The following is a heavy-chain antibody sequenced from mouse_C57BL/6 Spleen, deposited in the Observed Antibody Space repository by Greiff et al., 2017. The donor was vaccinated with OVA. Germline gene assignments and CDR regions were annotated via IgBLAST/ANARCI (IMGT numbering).Heavy chain of an antibody. CDR1: GFTFTDYY. CDR3: ASLYGNLYYYAMDY. V-gene: IGHV7-3*01. J-gene: IGHJ4*01. Sequence: DVMLVESGGGLVQPGGSLSLSCAASGFTFTDYYMSWVRQPPGKALEWLGFIRNKANGYTTEYSASVKGRFTISRDNSQSILYRQMNALRAEDSATYYCASLYGNLYYYAMDYWGQGTSVTVSS. CDR2: IRNKANGYTT. D-gene: IGHD2-1*01.